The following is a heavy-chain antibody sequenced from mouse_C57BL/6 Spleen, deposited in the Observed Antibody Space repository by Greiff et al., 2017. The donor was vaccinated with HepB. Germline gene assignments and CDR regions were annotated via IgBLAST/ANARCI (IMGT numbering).Heavy chain of an antibody. CDR1: GYAFSSYW. J-gene: IGHJ4*01. V-gene: IGHV1-80*01. CDR3: AREGPELSYAMDY. CDR2: IYPGDGDT. Sequence: VMLVESGAELVKPGASVKISCKASGYAFSSYWMNWVKQRPGKGLEWIGQIYPGDGDTNYNGKFKGKATLTADKSSSTAYMQLSSLTSEDSAVYFCAREGPELSYAMDYWGQGTSVTVSS. D-gene: IGHD3-3*01.